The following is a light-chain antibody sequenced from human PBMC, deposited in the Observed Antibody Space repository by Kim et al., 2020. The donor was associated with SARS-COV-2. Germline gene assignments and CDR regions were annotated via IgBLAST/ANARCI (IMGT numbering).Light chain of an antibody. CDR1: QGIAHY. CDR2: AAS. V-gene: IGKV1-27*01. CDR3: QKYDGAPWT. J-gene: IGKJ1*01. Sequence: ASVGDRVTINCRASQGIAHYLAWDQQKPGKVPKLLIYAASALQEGVPSRFSGSGSGTDFTLTISSLQPEDVATYYCQKYDGAPWTFGQGTKVDIK.